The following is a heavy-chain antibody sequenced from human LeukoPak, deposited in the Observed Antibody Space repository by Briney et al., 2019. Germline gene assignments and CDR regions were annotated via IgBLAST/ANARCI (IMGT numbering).Heavy chain of an antibody. J-gene: IGHJ4*02. CDR1: GFTFSSYG. Sequence: GRSLRLSCAASGFTFSSYGMHWVRQAPGRGLEWVAVIYYDGSNKYYADSVKGRFTISRDNSKNTLYLQMNSLRAEDTAVYYCARDFYYGSGSLDYWGQGTLVTVSS. D-gene: IGHD3-10*01. V-gene: IGHV3-33*01. CDR3: ARDFYYGSGSLDY. CDR2: IYYDGSNK.